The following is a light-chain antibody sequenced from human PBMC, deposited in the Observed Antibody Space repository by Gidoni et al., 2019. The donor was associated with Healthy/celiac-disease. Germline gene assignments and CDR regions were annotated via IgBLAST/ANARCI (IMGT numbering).Light chain of an antibody. J-gene: IGLJ3*02. CDR2: KDS. CDR3: QSADSSGTYQV. Sequence: SYELTQPPSVSVSPGQTARITCSGDALPKQYAYWYQQKPGQAPVLVIYKDSERPSVIPERVSGSSAGTTVTLTISGVQAEDEADYYCQSADSSGTYQVFGGGTKLTVL. V-gene: IGLV3-25*02. CDR1: ALPKQY.